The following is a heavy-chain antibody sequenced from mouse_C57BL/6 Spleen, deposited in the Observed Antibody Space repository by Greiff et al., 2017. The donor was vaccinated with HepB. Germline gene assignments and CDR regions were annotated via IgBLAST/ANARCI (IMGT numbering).Heavy chain of an antibody. Sequence: VQLQQSGPELVKPGASVKISCKASGYAFSSSWMNWVKQRPGKGLEWIGRIYPGDGDTNYNGKFKGKATLTADKSASTAYMQLSSLTSEDSAVYFCARLLTGRGYFDVWGTGTTVTVSS. D-gene: IGHD4-1*01. CDR3: ARLLTGRGYFDV. CDR1: GYAFSSSW. CDR2: IYPGDGDT. J-gene: IGHJ1*03. V-gene: IGHV1-82*01.